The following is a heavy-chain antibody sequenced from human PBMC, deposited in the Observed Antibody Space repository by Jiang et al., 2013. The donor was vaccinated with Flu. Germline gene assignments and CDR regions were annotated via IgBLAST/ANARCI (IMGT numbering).Heavy chain of an antibody. CDR2: INPNSGDT. Sequence: QLVESGAEVKKPGASVKVSCKASGYTFTGYYLHWVRQAPGQGLEWMGRINPNSGDTNYAQRFQGRVTMTRDTSISTAYMELSRLRSDDTAVYYCTSIQVIVVASGDIWGQGTMVTVSS. CDR3: TSIQVIVVASGDI. D-gene: IGHD2-21*01. J-gene: IGHJ3*02. CDR1: GYTFTGYY. V-gene: IGHV1-2*06.